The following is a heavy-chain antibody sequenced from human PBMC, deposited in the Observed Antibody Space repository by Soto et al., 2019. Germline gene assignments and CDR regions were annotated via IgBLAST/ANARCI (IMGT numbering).Heavy chain of an antibody. CDR2: INPYGGST. J-gene: IGHJ6*04. D-gene: IGHD6-13*01. V-gene: IGHV1-46*03. Sequence: ASVKVSCKASGYTFTTFYMHWVRQAPGQGPEWVGIINPYGGSTSYAQNFQGRVTMTRDTSTSTVYMELSSLRSEDTAVYYCARNREQQRPKHYYYCGMDVWGKGTTVTVSS. CDR1: GYTFTTFY. CDR3: ARNREQQRPKHYYYCGMDV.